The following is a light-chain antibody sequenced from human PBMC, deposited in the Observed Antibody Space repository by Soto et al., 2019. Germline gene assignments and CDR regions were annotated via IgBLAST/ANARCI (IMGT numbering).Light chain of an antibody. CDR1: QSVSST. CDR2: GAS. CDR3: QQYNKWPVT. J-gene: IGKJ4*01. V-gene: IGKV3-15*01. Sequence: EIVMTQSPATLSVSPGERATLSCRASQSVSSTLAWYQQKPGQAPRLLIYGASTRATGIPARFSGSGSGTEFTLNISSLQSEDLAVYYCQQYNKWPVTFGGGTKVEIK.